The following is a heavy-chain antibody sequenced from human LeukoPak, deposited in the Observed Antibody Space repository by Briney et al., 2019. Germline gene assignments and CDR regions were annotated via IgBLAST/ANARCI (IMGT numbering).Heavy chain of an antibody. CDR2: ISGSGGST. V-gene: IGHV3-23*01. CDR3: ASGNSAFDY. J-gene: IGHJ4*02. CDR1: GFTFDNYA. D-gene: IGHD4-23*01. Sequence: GGSLRLSCAASGFTFDNYAISWVRQAPGKGLEWVSGISGSGGSTYYADSVKGRFTISRDNSKNTLYLEMNSLRAEDTAVYYCASGNSAFDYRGQGTLVTVSS.